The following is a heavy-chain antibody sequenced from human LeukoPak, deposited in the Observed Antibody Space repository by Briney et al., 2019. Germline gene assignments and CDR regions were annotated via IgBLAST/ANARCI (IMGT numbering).Heavy chain of an antibody. V-gene: IGHV4-59*01. CDR1: GDSIPGDY. CDR3: ARMLGEWVRNVFDI. CDR2: IYYTGTT. D-gene: IGHD1-26*01. Sequence: PSETLPLTCTVSGDSIPGDYWTWIRQPPGKGLEWIGYIYYTGTTNYNPSLKSRLTISVDMSKNQFSLNLSSMTAADTAVYYCARMLGEWVRNVFDIWGQGTMVTVSS. J-gene: IGHJ3*02.